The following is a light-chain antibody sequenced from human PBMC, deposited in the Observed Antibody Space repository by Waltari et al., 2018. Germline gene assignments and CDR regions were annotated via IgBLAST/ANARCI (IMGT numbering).Light chain of an antibody. CDR2: GTS. V-gene: IGKV3D-15*01. CDR1: QNVSII. Sequence: IVMTQSPATLSVSPGERATLSCRASQNVSIILAWYQQEPGQTPRLLSYGTSTRATGITARFSGSGAETEFTHNIGRLQSEDFAGDYCQQYKNWPPYTFGQGTKLEIK. J-gene: IGKJ2*01. CDR3: QQYKNWPPYT.